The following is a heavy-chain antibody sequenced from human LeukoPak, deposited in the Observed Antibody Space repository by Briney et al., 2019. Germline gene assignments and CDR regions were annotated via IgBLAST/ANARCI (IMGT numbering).Heavy chain of an antibody. D-gene: IGHD3-16*01. CDR2: ISGSGGST. Sequence: GGSLRLSCAASGFTFSPYSMNWVRQAPGKGLEWVSAISGSGGSTYYADSVKGRFTISRDNSKNTLYLQMNSLRAEDTAVYYCANPGLVPDYWGQGTLVTVSS. J-gene: IGHJ4*02. CDR1: GFTFSPYS. V-gene: IGHV3-23*01. CDR3: ANPGLVPDY.